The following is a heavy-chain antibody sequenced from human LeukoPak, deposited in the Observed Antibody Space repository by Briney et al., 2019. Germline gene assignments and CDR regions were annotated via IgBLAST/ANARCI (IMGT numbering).Heavy chain of an antibody. V-gene: IGHV4-59*04. J-gene: IGHJ3*01. Sequence: SETLSLTCTVSGGSISSYYWSWIRQPPGKGLEWIGTVYYTGNTYYNPSLKSRVAISVDTSKNQFSLQLTSMTAADTAVYYCARLRAMAGHRGGFDFWGRGTMVTVSS. D-gene: IGHD6-19*01. CDR2: VYYTGNT. CDR3: ARLRAMAGHRGGFDF. CDR1: GGSISSYY.